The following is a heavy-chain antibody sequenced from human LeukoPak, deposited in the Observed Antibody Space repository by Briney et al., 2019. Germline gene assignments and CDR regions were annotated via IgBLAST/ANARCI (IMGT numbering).Heavy chain of an antibody. Sequence: PGGTLRLSCAASGFTFSSYGMSWVRQPPGKGLEWVSAISGSGGSTYYADSVKGRFTISRDNSKNTLYLQMNSLRAEDTAVYYCAKRRYDSSGYHFDYWGQGTLVTVSS. V-gene: IGHV3-23*01. D-gene: IGHD3-22*01. J-gene: IGHJ4*02. CDR2: ISGSGGST. CDR3: AKRRYDSSGYHFDY. CDR1: GFTFSSYG.